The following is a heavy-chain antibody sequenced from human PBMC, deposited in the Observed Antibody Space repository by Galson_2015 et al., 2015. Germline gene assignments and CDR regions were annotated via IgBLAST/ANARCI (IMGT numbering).Heavy chain of an antibody. CDR2: ISGSGGST. J-gene: IGHJ4*02. V-gene: IGHV3-23*01. CDR3: AKDPGYCSSTSCSDY. CDR1: GFTFSSYA. D-gene: IGHD2-2*01. Sequence: SLRLSCAASGFTFSSYAMSWVRQAPGKGLEWVSAISGSGGSTYYADSVKGRFTISRDNSKNTLYLQMNSLRAEDTAVYYCAKDPGYCSSTSCSDYWGQGTLVTVSS.